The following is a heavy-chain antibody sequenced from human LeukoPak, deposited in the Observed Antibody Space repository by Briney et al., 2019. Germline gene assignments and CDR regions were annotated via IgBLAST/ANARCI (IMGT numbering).Heavy chain of an antibody. CDR3: AKDMGGIAGYSSGWYFDS. CDR2: ISWNSGRI. D-gene: IGHD6-19*01. V-gene: IGHV3-9*01. Sequence: GGSLRLSCAASGFTFDDYAMHWVRQPPGKGLEWVSGISWNSGRIGYADSVRGRFTISRDNAKNSLYLQMNSLRAEDTALYYCAKDMGGIAGYSSGWYFDSWGQGTLVTVSS. J-gene: IGHJ4*02. CDR1: GFTFDDYA.